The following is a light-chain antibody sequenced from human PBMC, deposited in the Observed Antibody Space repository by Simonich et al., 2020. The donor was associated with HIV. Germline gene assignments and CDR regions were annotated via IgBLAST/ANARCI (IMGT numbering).Light chain of an antibody. CDR2: DAS. CDR1: QSVSSSY. V-gene: IGKV3D-20*01. CDR3: QQYGSSPVT. J-gene: IGKJ4*01. Sequence: EIVLTQSPATLSFSPGERATLSCGARQSVSSSYLAWYQHKPGLAPRLLIYDASSRATGLPDMFSGSGSGTDFTLTISGLEPEDCAVYYCQQYGSSPVTFGGGTKVEIK.